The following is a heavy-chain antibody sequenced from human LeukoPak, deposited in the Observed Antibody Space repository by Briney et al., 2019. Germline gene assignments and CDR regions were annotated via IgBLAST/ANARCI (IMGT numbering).Heavy chain of an antibody. CDR3: ARALGSYCSSTSCLRGYYFDY. J-gene: IGHJ4*02. V-gene: IGHV3-21*01. CDR1: GFTFSSYS. Sequence: PGGSLRLSCAASGFTFSSYSMNWVRQAPGKGREWVSSISSSSGYIYYADSVKGRFTICRDNAKNSLYLQMNSLRAGDRAVYYCARALGSYCSSTSCLRGYYFDYWGRGTLVTVSS. D-gene: IGHD2-2*01. CDR2: ISSSSGYI.